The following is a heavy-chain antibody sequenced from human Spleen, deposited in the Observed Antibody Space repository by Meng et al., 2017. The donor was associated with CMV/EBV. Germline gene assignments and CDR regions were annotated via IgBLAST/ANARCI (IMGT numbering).Heavy chain of an antibody. V-gene: IGHV4-39*01. CDR2: IYYSGST. J-gene: IGHJ5*02. Sequence: SETLSLTCTVSGGSISSSSYYWGWIRQPPGKGLEWIGSIYYSGSTYYNPSLKSRVTISVDTSKNQFSLKLSSVTAADTAVYYCARGPRETSALDSSSYNWFDPWGQGTLVTVSS. CDR1: GGSISSSSYY. D-gene: IGHD6-13*01. CDR3: ARGPRETSALDSSSYNWFDP.